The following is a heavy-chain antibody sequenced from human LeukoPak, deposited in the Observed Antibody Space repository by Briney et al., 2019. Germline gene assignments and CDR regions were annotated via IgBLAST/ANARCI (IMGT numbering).Heavy chain of an antibody. CDR2: ISYDGSNK. V-gene: IGHV3-30-3*01. CDR1: GFAFSSYA. Sequence: GGSLRLSCAASGFAFSSYAMHWVRQAPGKGLEWVAVISYDGSNKYYADSVKGRFTIFRDNFKNTLYLQMNSLRAEDTAVYSCARDQAAMAYNWFDPWGQGTLVTVSS. CDR3: ARDQAAMAYNWFDP. J-gene: IGHJ5*02. D-gene: IGHD5-18*01.